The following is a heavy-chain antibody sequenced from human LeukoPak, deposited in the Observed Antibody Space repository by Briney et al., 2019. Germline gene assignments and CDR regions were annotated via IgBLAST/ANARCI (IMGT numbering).Heavy chain of an antibody. V-gene: IGHV4-39*01. D-gene: IGHD5-12*01. J-gene: IGHJ5*01. Sequence: TGGSLRLSCAASGFTFRNYVIHWVRQAPGKGLEWIGTVYYGRTTYYNPSLDGRVTISLDTSANHFSLQLNFVTAADTAVYYCVRHDGRGGATMGAFDSWGQGSLVTVSS. CDR3: VRHDGRGGATMGAFDS. CDR1: GFTFRNYVIH. CDR2: VYYGRTT.